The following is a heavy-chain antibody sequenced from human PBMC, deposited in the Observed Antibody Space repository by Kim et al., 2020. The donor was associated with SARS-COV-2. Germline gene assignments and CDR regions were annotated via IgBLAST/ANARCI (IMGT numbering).Heavy chain of an antibody. CDR1: GFTFSSYA. V-gene: IGHV3-30-3*01. CDR2: ISYDGSNK. Sequence: GGSLRLSCAASGFTFSSYAMHWVRQAPGKGLEWVAVISYDGSNKYYADSVKGRFTISRDNSKNTLYLQMNSLRAEDTAVYYCARVRETMVVVVQFDYWGQGTLVCVSS. J-gene: IGHJ4*02. D-gene: IGHD3-22*01. CDR3: ARVRETMVVVVQFDY.